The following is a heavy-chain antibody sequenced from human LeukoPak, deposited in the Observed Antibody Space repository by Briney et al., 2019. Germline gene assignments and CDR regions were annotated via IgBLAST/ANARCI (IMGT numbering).Heavy chain of an antibody. J-gene: IGHJ5*02. CDR3: ARDRWFDP. V-gene: IGHV3-30*03. CDR1: GFTFSSYG. CDR2: ISYDGSNK. Sequence: GGSLRLSCAASGFTFSSYGMHWVRQAPGKGLEWVAVISYDGSNKYYADSVKGRFTISRDNSKNTLYLQMNSLRAEDTAVYYCARDRWFDPWGQGTLVTVSS.